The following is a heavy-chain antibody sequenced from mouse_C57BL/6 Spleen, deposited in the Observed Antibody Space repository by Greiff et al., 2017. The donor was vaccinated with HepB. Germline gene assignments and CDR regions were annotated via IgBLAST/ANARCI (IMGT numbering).Heavy chain of an antibody. V-gene: IGHV1-69*01. CDR2: IDPSDSYT. CDR3: ARRRYSNYIGDY. CDR1: GYTFTSYW. J-gene: IGHJ2*01. D-gene: IGHD2-5*01. Sequence: QVQLKQPGAELVMPGASVKLSCKASGYTFTSYWMHWVKQRPGQGLEWIGEIDPSDSYTNYNQKFKGKSTLTVDKSSSTAYMQLSSLTSEDSAVYYCARRRYSNYIGDYWGQGTTLTVSS.